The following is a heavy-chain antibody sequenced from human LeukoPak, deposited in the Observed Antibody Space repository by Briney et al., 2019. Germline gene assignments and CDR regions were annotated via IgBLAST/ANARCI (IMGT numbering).Heavy chain of an antibody. D-gene: IGHD3-22*01. Sequence: GGSLRLSCAASGFTFSSYSMNWVRQAPGKGLEWVSSISSSSSYIYYADSVKGRFTISRDNAKNSLYLQMNSLRAEDTAVYYCARGGYGDYDSSGYPIDYWGQGTLVTVSS. J-gene: IGHJ4*02. V-gene: IGHV3-21*01. CDR3: ARGGYGDYDSSGYPIDY. CDR2: ISSSSSYI. CDR1: GFTFSSYS.